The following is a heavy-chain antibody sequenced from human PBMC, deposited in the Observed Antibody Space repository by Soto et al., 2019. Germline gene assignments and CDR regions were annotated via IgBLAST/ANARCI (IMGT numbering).Heavy chain of an antibody. CDR3: ATSMVRGVMIDYYYGMDV. D-gene: IGHD3-10*01. CDR1: GFTFRSYG. CDR2: ISYDGSNK. Sequence: PGGSLRLSCAASGFTFRSYGMHWVRQAPGKGLEWVAVISYDGSNKYYADSVKGRFTISRDNSKNTLYLQMNSLRAEDTAVYYCATSMVRGVMIDYYYGMDVWGKGTTVTVSS. V-gene: IGHV3-30*03. J-gene: IGHJ6*04.